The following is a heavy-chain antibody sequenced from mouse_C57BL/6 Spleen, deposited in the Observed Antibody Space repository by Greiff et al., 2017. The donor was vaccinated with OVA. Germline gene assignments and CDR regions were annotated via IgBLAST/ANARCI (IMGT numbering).Heavy chain of an antibody. Sequence: EVQGVESGGGLVKPGGSLKLSCAASGFTFSDYGMHWVRQAPEKGLEWVAYLSSGSSTIYYADTVKGRFTISRDNAKNTLFLQMTSLRSEDTAMYYCARPRDYDEGNAIDYWGQGTSVTVSS. V-gene: IGHV5-17*01. CDR2: LSSGSSTI. CDR3: ARPRDYDEGNAIDY. CDR1: GFTFSDYG. D-gene: IGHD2-4*01. J-gene: IGHJ4*01.